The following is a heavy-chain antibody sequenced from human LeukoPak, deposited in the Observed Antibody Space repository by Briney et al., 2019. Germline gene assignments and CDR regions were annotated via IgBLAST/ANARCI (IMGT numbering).Heavy chain of an antibody. CDR3: ARVGDGYNVGFDY. CDR2: ISSSSSTI. D-gene: IGHD5-24*01. J-gene: IGHJ4*02. CDR1: GFTFSSYS. V-gene: IGHV3-48*01. Sequence: PGGSLRLSCAASGFTFSSYSMNWVRQAPGKGLEWVSYISSSSSTIYYADSVKGRFTISRDNAKNSPYLQMNSLRAEDTAVYYCARVGDGYNVGFDYWGQGTLVTVSS.